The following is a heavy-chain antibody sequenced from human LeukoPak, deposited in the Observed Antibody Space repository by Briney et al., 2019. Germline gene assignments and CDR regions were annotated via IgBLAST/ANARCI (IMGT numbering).Heavy chain of an antibody. CDR2: ISWNSGSI. CDR3: AKDPTPFIAVAGFDY. D-gene: IGHD6-19*01. CDR1: GFTFDDYA. Sequence: LGGSLRLSCAASGFTFDDYAMHWVRQAPGKGLEGVSGISWNSGSIGYADSVKGRFTISRDNAKNSLYLQMSSLRAEDTALYYCAKDPTPFIAVAGFDYWGQGTLVTVSS. V-gene: IGHV3-9*01. J-gene: IGHJ4*02.